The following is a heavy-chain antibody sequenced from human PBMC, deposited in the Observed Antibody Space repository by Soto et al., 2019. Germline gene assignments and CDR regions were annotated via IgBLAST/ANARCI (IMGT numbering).Heavy chain of an antibody. J-gene: IGHJ5*02. CDR3: ARIRSQLPSAVLWLDP. CDR1: GGFLSESY. CDR2: INHVGGT. D-gene: IGHD3-16*01. V-gene: IGHV4-34*01. Sequence: SETLSLTCAVYGGFLSESYWTWIRQPPGKGLEWIGEINHVGGTNYNPSLKSRVTMSVDTSQNQFSLRLISVTAADTAMYFCARIRSQLPSAVLWLDPWGQGTPVTVSS.